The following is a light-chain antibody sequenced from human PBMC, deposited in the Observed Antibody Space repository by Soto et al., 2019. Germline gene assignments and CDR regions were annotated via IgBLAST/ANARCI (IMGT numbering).Light chain of an antibody. Sequence: EIVLTQSPGTVSLSPGERATLSCRASQTVSSNLAWYQQKPGQSPRLLIYGTSTRATGVPARFSGSGSGTEFTLSISSLQSEDFATYYCQQYNNWPRTFGQGTKVDIK. J-gene: IGKJ1*01. V-gene: IGKV3-15*01. CDR1: QTVSSN. CDR3: QQYNNWPRT. CDR2: GTS.